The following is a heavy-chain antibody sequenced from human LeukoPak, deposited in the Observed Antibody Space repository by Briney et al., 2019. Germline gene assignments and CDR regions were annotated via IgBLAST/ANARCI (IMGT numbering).Heavy chain of an antibody. J-gene: IGHJ6*03. Sequence: SVKVSCKASGGTFSSYAISWVRQAPGQGLEWMGRIIPIFGTANYAQKFQGRVRITTDSSPSTPYMELSSLRSEDTAVYYCAREPPGGSYYPGLYYYYYMDVWGKGTTVTVSS. CDR1: GGTFSSYA. V-gene: IGHV1-69*05. CDR3: AREPPGGSYYPGLYYYYYMDV. D-gene: IGHD1-26*01. CDR2: IIPIFGTA.